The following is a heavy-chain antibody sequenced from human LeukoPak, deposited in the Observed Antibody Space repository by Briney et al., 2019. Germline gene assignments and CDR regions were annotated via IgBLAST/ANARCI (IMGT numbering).Heavy chain of an antibody. CDR1: GFTFSTYS. CDR2: ISSGSSTI. J-gene: IGHJ4*02. V-gene: IGHV3-48*02. CDR3: ATDLIVTNY. Sequence: GGSLRLSCSASGFTFSTYSMNWVRQAPGKGLEWVSYISSGSSTIYYADSVKGRFTISRDNAKNSLYLHMNSLRDGDTAVFYCATDLIVTNYWGQGTLVTVSS. D-gene: IGHD5-18*01.